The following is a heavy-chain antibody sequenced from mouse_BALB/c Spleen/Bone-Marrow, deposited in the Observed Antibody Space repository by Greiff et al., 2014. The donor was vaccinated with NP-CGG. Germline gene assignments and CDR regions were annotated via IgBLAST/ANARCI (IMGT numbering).Heavy chain of an antibody. CDR3: ATYYYGSTYNFDY. CDR1: GYSITSGYS. CDR2: MHYSGST. D-gene: IGHD1-1*01. J-gene: IGHJ2*01. Sequence: EVNLVESGPDLVKPSQSLSLTCTVTGYSITSGYSWHWIRQFPGNKLEWMVYMHYSGSTNYNPSLKSRISITRDTSKNQFFLQLNSVTPEDTATYYCATYYYGSTYNFDYWGQGTTLTVSS. V-gene: IGHV3-1*02.